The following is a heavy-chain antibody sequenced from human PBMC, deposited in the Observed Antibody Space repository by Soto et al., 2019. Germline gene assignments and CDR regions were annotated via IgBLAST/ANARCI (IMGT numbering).Heavy chain of an antibody. D-gene: IGHD3-16*01. CDR2: ISSSSSYI. V-gene: IGHV3-21*01. CDR3: ARDRGRLEGDDAFDI. J-gene: IGHJ3*02. CDR1: GFTFSSYS. Sequence: PGGSLRLSCAASGFTFSSYSMNWVRQAPGKGLEWVSSISSSSSYIYYADSVKGRFTISRDNAKNSLYLQMNSLRAEDTAVYYCARDRGRLEGDDAFDIWGQGTMVTVSS.